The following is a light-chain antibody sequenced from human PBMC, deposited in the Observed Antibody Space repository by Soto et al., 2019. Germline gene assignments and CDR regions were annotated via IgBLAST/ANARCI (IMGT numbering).Light chain of an antibody. CDR3: QQRSNWPPWT. Sequence: EIVLTQSPATLSLSPGERATLSCRASQSVSSYLAWYQQKPGQAPRLLLYDASNRATGIPARFSGSGSGTDFTRTISSLEPEDFAVYYCQQRSNWPPWTFGQGTKVEIK. J-gene: IGKJ1*01. CDR1: QSVSSY. V-gene: IGKV3-11*01. CDR2: DAS.